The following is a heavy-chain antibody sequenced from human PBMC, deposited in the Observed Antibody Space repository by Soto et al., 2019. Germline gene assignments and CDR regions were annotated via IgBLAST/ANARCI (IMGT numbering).Heavy chain of an antibody. CDR1: GGIFRTSG. J-gene: IGHJ3*02. Sequence: QVHLVQSGAEVKKPVSSVKVSCEASGGIFRTSGISWVRQAPGQGLEWMGGIIPMFGTANYAQKFQGRVTITADESTSTAYMELSSLRSEDTAVYYCARSYSRNREYDVFDIWGQGTKVTVSS. V-gene: IGHV1-69*12. CDR2: IIPMFGTA. D-gene: IGHD6-13*01. CDR3: ARSYSRNREYDVFDI.